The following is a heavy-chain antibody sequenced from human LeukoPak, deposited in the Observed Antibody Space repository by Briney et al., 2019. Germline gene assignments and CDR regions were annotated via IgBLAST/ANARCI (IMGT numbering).Heavy chain of an antibody. J-gene: IGHJ6*02. CDR3: VKDRGGSPFYGMDV. CDR2: ISGGGGAGT. V-gene: IGHV3-23*01. CDR1: GFTFSSYA. Sequence: AGGSLRLSCAGSGFTFSSYAMSWVRQAPGKGLEWVSTISGGGGAGTYNADSVKGRFTVSRDNSRNTLYLPMNSLRAEDTAVYYCVKDRGGSPFYGMDVWGQGTTVTVSS. D-gene: IGHD1-26*01.